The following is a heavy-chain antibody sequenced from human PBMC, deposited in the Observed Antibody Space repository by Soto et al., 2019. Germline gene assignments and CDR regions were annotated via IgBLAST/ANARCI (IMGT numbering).Heavy chain of an antibody. CDR2: ISYDGSNK. D-gene: IGHD2-2*01. Sequence: GGSLRLSCAASGFTFSSYGMHWVRQAPGKGLEWVAVISYDGSNKYYADSVKGRFTISRDNSKNTLYLQMNSLRAEDTAVYYCAKDYQLLSHYYYYMDVWGKGTTVTVSS. CDR1: GFTFSSYG. V-gene: IGHV3-30*18. CDR3: AKDYQLLSHYYYYMDV. J-gene: IGHJ6*03.